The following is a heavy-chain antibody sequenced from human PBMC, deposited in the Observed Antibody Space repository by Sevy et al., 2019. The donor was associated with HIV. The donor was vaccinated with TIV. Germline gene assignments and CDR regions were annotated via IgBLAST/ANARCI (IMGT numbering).Heavy chain of an antibody. D-gene: IGHD5-18*01. CDR3: AKEYSYGYYFDY. V-gene: IGHV3-30*02. CDR1: GFTFSTYG. CDR2: IRYDGSNK. J-gene: IGHJ4*02. Sequence: GGSLRLSCAASGFTFSTYGMHWVRQAPGKGLEWVAFIRYDGSNKYYADSVKGRFTIYRDNSKNTLHLQMNSLRAEDTAVYYCAKEYSYGYYFDYWGQGTLVTVSS.